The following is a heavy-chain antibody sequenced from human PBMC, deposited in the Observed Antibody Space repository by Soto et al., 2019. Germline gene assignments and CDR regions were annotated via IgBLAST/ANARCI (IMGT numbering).Heavy chain of an antibody. J-gene: IGHJ5*02. Sequence: QVQLVQSGAEVKKPGASVKVSCKASGITSTTYAIHWVRQAPGQGLEWMGWINTGNGNTRYSQRFLGRVSLTTDTSASTASMDLSSLTYEDTAVYYCARAISGYVTWGQGTMITVSS. V-gene: IGHV1-3*04. CDR1: GITSTTYA. CDR3: ARAISGYVT. D-gene: IGHD5-12*01. CDR2: INTGNGNT.